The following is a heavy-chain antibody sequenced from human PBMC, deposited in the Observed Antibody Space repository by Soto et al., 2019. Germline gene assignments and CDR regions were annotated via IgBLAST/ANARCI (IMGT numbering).Heavy chain of an antibody. CDR2: ISSSSSYT. V-gene: IGHV3-11*06. D-gene: IGHD3-3*01. CDR1: GFTFSDYY. CDR3: ARSTIFGAAIDY. Sequence: QVQLVESGGGLVKPGGSLRLSCAASGFTFSDYYMSWIRQAPGKGLEWVSYISSSSSYTNYADSVKGRFTISRDNAKNSLYLQMNSLRAEDTAVYYCARSTIFGAAIDYWGQGTLVTVSS. J-gene: IGHJ4*02.